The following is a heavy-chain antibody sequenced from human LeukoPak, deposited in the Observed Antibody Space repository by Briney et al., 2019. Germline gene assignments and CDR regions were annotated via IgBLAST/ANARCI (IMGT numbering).Heavy chain of an antibody. CDR3: AITQGMIYLARLDY. CDR2: VSDSADST. Sequence: PGGSLRLSCAASGFTFSDYAMSWVRQAPGKGLEWVSAVSDSADSTYYADSVKGRFTISRDNSRNTLYLQMNSLRAEDTALYYCAITQGMIYLARLDYWGQGTLVTVSS. J-gene: IGHJ4*02. CDR1: GFTFSDYA. V-gene: IGHV3-23*01. D-gene: IGHD3/OR15-3a*01.